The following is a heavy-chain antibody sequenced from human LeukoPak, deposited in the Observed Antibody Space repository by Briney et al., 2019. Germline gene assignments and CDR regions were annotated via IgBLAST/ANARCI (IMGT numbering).Heavy chain of an antibody. CDR1: GFTFSSYE. CDR3: AREGSAATVVRQAYFDY. V-gene: IGHV3-48*03. CDR2: ISSSGSTI. Sequence: PGGSLRLSCAASGFTFSSYEMNWVRQAPGKGLEWVSYISSSGSTIYYADSVKGRFTISRDNAKNSLYLQMTSLRAEDTAVYCCAREGSAATVVRQAYFDYWGQGTLVTVSS. D-gene: IGHD4-23*01. J-gene: IGHJ4*02.